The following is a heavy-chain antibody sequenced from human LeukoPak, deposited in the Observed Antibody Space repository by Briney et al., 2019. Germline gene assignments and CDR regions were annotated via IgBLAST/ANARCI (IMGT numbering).Heavy chain of an antibody. J-gene: IGHJ6*04. CDR1: GFTFSSYA. CDR2: ISGSAGTT. V-gene: IGHV3-23*01. D-gene: IGHD2-15*01. CDR3: AKGSGDTYFGMDV. Sequence: GGSLRLSCAASGFTFSSYAMNWVRRAPEQGLEWVSVISGSAGTTYYAESVKGRFTISRDSSKNTLYLQMNGLRAEDTAVYYCAKGSGDTYFGMDVWGKGTTVIVSS.